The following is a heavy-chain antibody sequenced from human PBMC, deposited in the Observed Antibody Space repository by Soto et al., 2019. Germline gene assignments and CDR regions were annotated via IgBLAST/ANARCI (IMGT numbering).Heavy chain of an antibody. D-gene: IGHD3-10*01. J-gene: IGHJ4*02. CDR3: ARHTNYYGSGIDY. Sequence: PSETLSLTCTVSGGSISSSSYYWGWIRQPPGKGLEWIGSIYYSGSTYYNPSLKSRVTISVDTSKNQFSLKLSSVTAADTAVYYCARHTNYYGSGIDYWGQGTLVTVSS. CDR1: GGSISSSSYY. CDR2: IYYSGST. V-gene: IGHV4-39*01.